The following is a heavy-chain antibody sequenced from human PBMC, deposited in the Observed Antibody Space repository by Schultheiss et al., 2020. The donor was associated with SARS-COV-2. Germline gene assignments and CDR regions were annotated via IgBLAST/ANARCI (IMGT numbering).Heavy chain of an antibody. Sequence: SQTLSLTCAVYGGSFSGYYWSWIRQPPGKGLEWIGEINHSGSTNYNPSLKSRVTISVDTSKNQFSLKLSSVTAADTAVYYCARRPSSYLQAFDIWGQGTMVTVSS. V-gene: IGHV4-34*01. D-gene: IGHD2-15*01. J-gene: IGHJ3*02. CDR1: GGSFSGYY. CDR3: ARRPSSYLQAFDI. CDR2: INHSGST.